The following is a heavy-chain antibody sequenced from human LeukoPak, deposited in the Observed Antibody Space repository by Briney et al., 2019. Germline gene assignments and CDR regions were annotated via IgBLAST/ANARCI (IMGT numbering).Heavy chain of an antibody. CDR3: ARAAADAIDY. CDR1: GGSIGSYY. V-gene: IGHV4-59*01. CDR2: IYYSGST. Sequence: SETLSLTCTVSGGSIGSYYWSWIRQPPGKGLEWIGYIYYSGSTNYNLSLKSRVTISVDTSKDQFSLKLSSVTAADTAVYYCARAAADAIDYWGQGTLVTVSS. D-gene: IGHD6-13*01. J-gene: IGHJ4*02.